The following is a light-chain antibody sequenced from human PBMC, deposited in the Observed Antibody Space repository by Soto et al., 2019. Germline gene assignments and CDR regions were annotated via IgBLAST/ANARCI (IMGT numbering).Light chain of an antibody. CDR3: QRLNAYPT. CDR2: AAS. J-gene: IGKJ5*01. V-gene: IGKV1-39*01. Sequence: DIQMTQSPSPLSASVGDRVTITCRASQSISSYLNWYQQKPGKASKLLIYAASSLQSGVPSRFSGSGSGTDFTLTISSLQPEEFATDYCQRLNAYPTVGQGTRLEIK. CDR1: QSISSY.